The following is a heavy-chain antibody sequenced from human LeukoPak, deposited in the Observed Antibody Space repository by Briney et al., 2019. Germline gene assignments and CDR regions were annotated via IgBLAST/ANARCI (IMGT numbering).Heavy chain of an antibody. CDR1: GGSISSGGYS. CDR2: IYYSGST. D-gene: IGHD3-10*01. J-gene: IGHJ5*02. CDR3: ARNECYYGSRSYGVPNWFDP. V-gene: IGHV4-30-2*03. Sequence: SETLSLTCAVSGGSISSGGYSWSWIRQPPGKGLEWIGYIYYSGSTYYNPSLKSRVTISVDTSKNRFSLKLSSVTAADTAVYYCARNECYYGSRSYGVPNWFDPWGQGTLVTVSS.